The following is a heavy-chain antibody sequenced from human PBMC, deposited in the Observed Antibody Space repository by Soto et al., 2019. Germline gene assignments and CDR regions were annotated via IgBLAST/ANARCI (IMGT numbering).Heavy chain of an antibody. CDR3: ARSAGWYAVHS. CDR2: VFHTGTT. CDR1: GDSVSSPYY. D-gene: IGHD6-19*01. V-gene: IGHV4-4*02. Sequence: QVQLQESGPGLVKPSGTLSLTCAVSGDSVSSPYYWCWVRQPPGKGLEWIGEVFHTGTTSYNPSLRSRVTISMDKSITHSALDLSSVTAADTAVYYCARSAGWYAVHSWGPGTLVIVSS. J-gene: IGHJ4*02.